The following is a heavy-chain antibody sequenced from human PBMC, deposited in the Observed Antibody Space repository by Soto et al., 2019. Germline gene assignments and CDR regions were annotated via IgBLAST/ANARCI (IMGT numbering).Heavy chain of an antibody. CDR1: GGSISSYY. CDR3: ARGGSAHYYGSGRYLYYYGMDV. D-gene: IGHD3-10*01. J-gene: IGHJ6*02. V-gene: IGHV4-59*01. CDR2: IYYSGST. Sequence: SETLSLTCTVSGGSISSYYWSWIRQPPGKGLEWIGYIYYSGSTNYNPSLKSRVTISVDTSKNQFSLKLSSVTAAATAVYYCARGGSAHYYGSGRYLYYYGMDVWGQGTTVTVSS.